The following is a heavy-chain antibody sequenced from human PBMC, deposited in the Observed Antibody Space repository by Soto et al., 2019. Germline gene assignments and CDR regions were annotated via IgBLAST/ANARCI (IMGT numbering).Heavy chain of an antibody. V-gene: IGHV3-11*01. CDR2: ISSSGTAT. CDR3: ARKGPRAARPNH. D-gene: IGHD6-6*01. CDR1: GFTFRDHD. Sequence: QVQLVESGGGLVRPGGSLRLSCAASGFTFRDHDMSWIRQAPGKGLAWVSCISSSGTATYYADSVQGRFTISRDNAKNSLDVEMNSLRVEDTAVYYCARKGPRAARPNHWGQGTLVTVSS. J-gene: IGHJ5*02.